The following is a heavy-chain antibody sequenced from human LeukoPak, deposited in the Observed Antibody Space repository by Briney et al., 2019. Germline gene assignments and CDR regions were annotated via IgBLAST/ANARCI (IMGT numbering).Heavy chain of an antibody. CDR3: ARLWSTSCRGGSCPHQPNS. CDR2: ICSSGSA. CDR1: GVFISNRNYH. D-gene: IGHD2-15*01. Sequence: PSETLSLTCTVSGVFISNRNYHWGWIRQPPGKGLEWIVSICSSGSAYYNPALKRLVTTSIDTSKNPYSQRLTSVTAADTAFYYCARLWSTSCRGGSCPHQPNSWGQGTLVTVSS. J-gene: IGHJ4*02. V-gene: IGHV4-39*01.